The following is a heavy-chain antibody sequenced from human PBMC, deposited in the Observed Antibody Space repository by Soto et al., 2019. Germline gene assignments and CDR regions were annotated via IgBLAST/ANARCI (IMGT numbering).Heavy chain of an antibody. CDR3: ASQRLGYYYMDV. V-gene: IGHV1-2*04. Sequence: QVQLVQSGAEVKKPGASVKVSCKAPGYTFTGYYMHWVRQAPGQGLEWMGWINPNSGGTNYAQKLQGWVTMTRDTYISTAYMELSRLRSDDTAVYCCASQRLGYYYMDVWGKGTTVTVSS. CDR1: GYTFTGYY. CDR2: INPNSGGT. J-gene: IGHJ6*03.